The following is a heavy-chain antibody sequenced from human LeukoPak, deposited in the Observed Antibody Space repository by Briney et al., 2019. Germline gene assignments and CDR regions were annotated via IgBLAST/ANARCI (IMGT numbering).Heavy chain of an antibody. D-gene: IGHD3-3*01. CDR1: GFTFSDYS. CDR2: ISRSSSYI. V-gene: IGHV3-21*01. Sequence: GSLRLSCAASGFTFSDYSMNWVRQAPGKGLEWVSSISRSSSYIYYADSMKGRFTISRDDAKNSLSLQMNSLRAEDTAVYYCARDRDFGVGNWFDPWGQGVLVTVSA. J-gene: IGHJ5*02. CDR3: ARDRDFGVGNWFDP.